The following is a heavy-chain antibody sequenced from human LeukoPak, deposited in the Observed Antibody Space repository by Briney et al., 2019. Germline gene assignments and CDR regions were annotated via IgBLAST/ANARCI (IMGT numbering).Heavy chain of an antibody. CDR3: TRAVAAADSSPGY. CDR1: GLTFSSFS. CDR2: ISSTSRYI. Sequence: PGGSLRLSCVVSGLTFSSFSMNWVRQAPGKGLEWVSSISSTSRYIYYADSVKGRFTISRDNANNSMYLQMNSLRAEDTAVYYCTRAVAAADSSPGYWGQGTLVTVSP. D-gene: IGHD6-13*01. V-gene: IGHV3-21*01. J-gene: IGHJ4*02.